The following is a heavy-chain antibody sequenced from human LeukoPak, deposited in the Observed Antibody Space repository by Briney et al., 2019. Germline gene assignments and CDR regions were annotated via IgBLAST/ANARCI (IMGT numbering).Heavy chain of an antibody. J-gene: IGHJ5*02. D-gene: IGHD4-17*01. CDR2: ILSTGTT. CDR3: ATVKYDYGDPVGWFDP. V-gene: IGHV3-23*01. Sequence: AGGSLRLSCAASGFPFSASAMTWVRQAPGKGLEWVSHILSTGTTYYADSVRGRFTISGDNSKNTLYLLMTSLRADDTAVYYCATVKYDYGDPVGWFDPWGQGTLVTVFS. CDR1: GFPFSASA.